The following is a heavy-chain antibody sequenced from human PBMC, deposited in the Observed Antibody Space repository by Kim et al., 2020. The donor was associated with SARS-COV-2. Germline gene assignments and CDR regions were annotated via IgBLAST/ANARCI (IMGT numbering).Heavy chain of an antibody. CDR2: INPSGGST. V-gene: IGHV1-46*01. D-gene: IGHD1-26*01. CDR3: ARDQSIVGATEYYYYYYGMDV. J-gene: IGHJ6*02. Sequence: ASVKVSCKASGYTFTSYYMHWVRQAPGQGLEWMGIINPSGGSTSYAQKFQGRVTMTRDTSTSTVYMELSSLRSEDTAVYYCARDQSIVGATEYYYYYYGMDVWGQGTTVTVSS. CDR1: GYTFTSYY.